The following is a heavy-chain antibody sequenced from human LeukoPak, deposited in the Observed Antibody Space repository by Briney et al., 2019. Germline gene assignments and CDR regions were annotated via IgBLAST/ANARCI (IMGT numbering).Heavy chain of an antibody. CDR1: GGSITSYY. V-gene: IGHV4-4*07. CDR2: IYTGGST. D-gene: IGHD3-16*01. Sequence: PSETLSLTCTVSGGSITSYYWSWIRQPAGKGLEWIGRIYTGGSTNYNPSLKSRVTMSADTSKNQLSLKLSSVTAADTAVYYCARVGVTSSYFFHYWGQGTLVTVSS. J-gene: IGHJ4*02. CDR3: ARVGVTSSYFFHY.